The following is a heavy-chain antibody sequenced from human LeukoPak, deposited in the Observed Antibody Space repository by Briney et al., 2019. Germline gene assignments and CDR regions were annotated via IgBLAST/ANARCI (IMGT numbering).Heavy chain of an antibody. J-gene: IGHJ6*03. V-gene: IGHV3-43D*03. CDR1: GSTFDDYA. CDR2: ISWDGGST. Sequence: GGSLRLSCAASGSTFDDYAMHWVRQAPGKGLEWVSLISWDGGSTFYADSVKGRFTISRDNSKTSLYLQMNSLRPEDTALYYCSKALSENYYYYMDVWGKGTTVTVSS. CDR3: SKALSENYYYYMDV.